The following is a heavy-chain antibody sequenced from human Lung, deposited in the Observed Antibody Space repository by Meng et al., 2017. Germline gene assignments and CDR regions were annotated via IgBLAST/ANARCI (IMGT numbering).Heavy chain of an antibody. D-gene: IGHD4-11*01. CDR1: GGSFSDYY. CDR2: INHSGST. V-gene: IGHV4-34*01. J-gene: IGHJ4*02. CDR3: ARGPTTMAHDFDY. Sequence: QVQVRQWGAGLLEPSETLSLPCVVSGGSFSDYYWSWIRQPPGKGLEWIGEINHSGSTNYNPSLESRATISVDTSQNNLSLKLSSVTAADSAVYYCARGPTTMAHDFDYWGQGTLVTVSS.